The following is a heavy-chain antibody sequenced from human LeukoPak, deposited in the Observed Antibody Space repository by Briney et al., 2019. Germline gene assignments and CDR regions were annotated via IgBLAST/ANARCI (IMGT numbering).Heavy chain of an antibody. V-gene: IGHV4-34*01. Sequence: SESLSLTCAVYGGSFSGYYWSWIRQPPGKGLEWIGEINHSGSTNYNPSLKSRATISVDKSKNQYSLKQSSVTAADTAVYYCARGRIQLWLRNFGYWGQGTLVTVSS. J-gene: IGHJ4*02. CDR1: GGSFSGYY. CDR3: ARGRIQLWLRNFGY. D-gene: IGHD5-18*01. CDR2: INHSGST.